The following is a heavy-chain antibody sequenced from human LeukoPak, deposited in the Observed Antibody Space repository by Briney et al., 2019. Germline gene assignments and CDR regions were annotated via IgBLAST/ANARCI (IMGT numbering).Heavy chain of an antibody. Sequence: PGGSLRLSCAASGFTFSINTLNWVRQAPGKGLELVSSITSSSTYILYADSVKGRFTISRDNAKNSVYLQMNSLRGEDTAVYYCTKGGHDGTYYSSNWGQGTLVTVSS. V-gene: IGHV3-21*01. CDR3: TKGGHDGTYYSSN. CDR1: GFTFSINT. D-gene: IGHD1-26*01. J-gene: IGHJ4*02. CDR2: ITSSSTYI.